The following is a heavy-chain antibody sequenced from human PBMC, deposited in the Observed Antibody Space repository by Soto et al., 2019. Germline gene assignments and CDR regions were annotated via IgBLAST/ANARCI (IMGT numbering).Heavy chain of an antibody. CDR2: MNPNSGDT. J-gene: IGHJ4*02. Sequence: VQLVQSGAEVKKPGASVKVSCKATGYTFTTYGINWVRQATGQGLEWMGWMNPNSGDTGYAQKFQGRVTMTRDTSISTAYMELSTLTSEDTAVYYCVRGLEWLRNYWGQGTLVTVSS. D-gene: IGHD5-12*01. CDR1: GYTFTTYG. V-gene: IGHV1-8*01. CDR3: VRGLEWLRNY.